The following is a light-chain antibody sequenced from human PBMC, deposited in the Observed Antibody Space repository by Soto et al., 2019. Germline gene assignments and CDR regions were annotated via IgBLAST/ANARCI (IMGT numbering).Light chain of an antibody. Sequence: QSALAQPASVSGSPGQSITISCTGTSSDVGSYNRVSWYQQPPGTAPKLIIYDVSNRPSGVSIRFSGSKSGNTASLTISGLQAEDEADYYCSSWTSSSTPRVFGTGTKVTVL. V-gene: IGLV2-14*01. CDR2: DVS. CDR1: SSDVGSYNR. CDR3: SSWTSSSTPRV. J-gene: IGLJ1*01.